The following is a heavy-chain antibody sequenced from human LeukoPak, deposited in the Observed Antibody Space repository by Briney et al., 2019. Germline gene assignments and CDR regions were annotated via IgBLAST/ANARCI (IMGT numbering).Heavy chain of an antibody. CDR3: AKTPDVGGYDNFRFDY. CDR2: ISWNSGSI. J-gene: IGHJ4*02. Sequence: GGSLRLSCAASGFTFDDYAMHWVRQAPGKGLEWVSGISWNSGSIGYADSVKGRFTISRDNAKNSLYLQMNSLRAEDTALYYCAKTPDVGGYDNFRFDYWGQGTLVTVSS. D-gene: IGHD5-12*01. V-gene: IGHV3-9*01. CDR1: GFTFDDYA.